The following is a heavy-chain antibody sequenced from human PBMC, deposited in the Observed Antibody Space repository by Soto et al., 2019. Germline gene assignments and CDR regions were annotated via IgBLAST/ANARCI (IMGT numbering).Heavy chain of an antibody. CDR2: IYHSGST. J-gene: IGHJ6*02. CDR1: GYSISSGYY. CDR3: ARDSAYLRFLEWLGFYRMDV. V-gene: IGHV4-38-2*02. D-gene: IGHD3-3*01. Sequence: SETLSLTCAFSGYSISSGYYWGWIRQPPGKGLEWIGSIYHSGSTYYNPSLKSRVTISVDTSKNQFSLKLSSVTAADTAVYYCARDSAYLRFLEWLGFYRMDVLGQGPT.